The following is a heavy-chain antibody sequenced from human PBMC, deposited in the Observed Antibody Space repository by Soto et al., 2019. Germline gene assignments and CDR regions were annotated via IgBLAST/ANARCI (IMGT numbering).Heavy chain of an antibody. D-gene: IGHD3-22*01. Sequence: EVQLLESGGDLIQPGGSLRLSCAASGFNFNIYAMTWVRQAPGKGLEWVSAISRYGDITYYADSVEGRFSISRDNSKNTLYLQMNSLRAEDTAVSYCAKDRYLDHDSRGYLFDNWGQGTLVTVSS. CDR2: ISRYGDIT. V-gene: IGHV3-23*01. J-gene: IGHJ4*02. CDR1: GFNFNIYA. CDR3: AKDRYLDHDSRGYLFDN.